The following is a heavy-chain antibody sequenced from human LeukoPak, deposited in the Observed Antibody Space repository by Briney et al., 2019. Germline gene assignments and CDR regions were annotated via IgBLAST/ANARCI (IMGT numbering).Heavy chain of an antibody. CDR2: ISYDGSNK. D-gene: IGHD6-19*01. J-gene: IGHJ4*02. CDR3: AGDLCALGGYSSGWFHFDY. CDR1: GFTFSSYA. Sequence: GGSLRLSCAASGFTFSSYAMHWVRQAPGKGLEWVAVISYDGSNKYYADSVKGRFTISRDNSKNTLYLQMNSLRAEDTAVYYCAGDLCALGGYSSGWFHFDYWGQGTLVTVSS. V-gene: IGHV3-30*04.